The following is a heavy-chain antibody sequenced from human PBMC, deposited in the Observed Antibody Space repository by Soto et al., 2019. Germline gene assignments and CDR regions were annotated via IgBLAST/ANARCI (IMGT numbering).Heavy chain of an antibody. D-gene: IGHD3-10*01. V-gene: IGHV3-33*01. CDR2: IWYDGSNK. Sequence: GGSLRLSCAASGFTFSSYGMHWVRQAPGKGLEWVAVIWYDGSNKYYADSVKGRFTISRDNSKNTLYLQMNSLRAEDTAVYYCARDLRLWFGELFLSSGLDYWGQGTLVTVSS. J-gene: IGHJ4*02. CDR3: ARDLRLWFGELFLSSGLDY. CDR1: GFTFSSYG.